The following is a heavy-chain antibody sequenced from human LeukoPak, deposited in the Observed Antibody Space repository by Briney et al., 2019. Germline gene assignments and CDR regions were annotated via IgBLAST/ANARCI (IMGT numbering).Heavy chain of an antibody. D-gene: IGHD4-17*01. CDR2: IDCSDSYT. CDR3: ARATADYETDFDY. J-gene: IGHJ4*02. CDR1: GYSFTSYW. V-gene: IGHV5-10-1*01. Sequence: GESLKISCKGSGYSFTSYWISWVRQMPGKGLEWMGRIDCSDSYTNYSPSSQGHVTISADKSISTAYLQWSSLKASDTAMYYCARATADYETDFDYWGQGTLVTVSS.